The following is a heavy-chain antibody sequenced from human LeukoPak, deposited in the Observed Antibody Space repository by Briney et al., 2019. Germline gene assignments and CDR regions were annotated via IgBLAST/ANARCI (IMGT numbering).Heavy chain of an antibody. Sequence: TSETLSLTCAVYGGSFSGYYWSWIRQPPGKGLEWIGEISHSGSTNYNPSLKSRVTISVDTSKNQFSLKLSSVTAADTAVYYCARHRGRYCSSTSCTVSYFDYWGQGTLVTVSS. CDR2: ISHSGST. V-gene: IGHV4-34*01. CDR1: GGSFSGYY. CDR3: ARHRGRYCSSTSCTVSYFDY. D-gene: IGHD2-2*01. J-gene: IGHJ4*02.